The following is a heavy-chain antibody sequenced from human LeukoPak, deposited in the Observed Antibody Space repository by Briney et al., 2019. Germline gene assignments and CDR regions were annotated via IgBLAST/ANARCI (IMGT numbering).Heavy chain of an antibody. Sequence: PSETLSLTCTVSGGSISSYYWSWIRQPPGKGLEWIGYIYYSGSTNYNPSLKSRVTISVDTSKNQFSLKLSSVTAADTAVYYCARGNGYYYDSSGYYYYYYGMDVWGQGTTVTVPS. V-gene: IGHV4-59*01. CDR3: ARGNGYYYDSSGYYYYYYGMDV. CDR2: IYYSGST. CDR1: GGSISSYY. J-gene: IGHJ6*02. D-gene: IGHD3-22*01.